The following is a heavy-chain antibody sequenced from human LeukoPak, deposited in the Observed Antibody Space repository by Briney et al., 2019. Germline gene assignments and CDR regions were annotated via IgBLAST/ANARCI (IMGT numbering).Heavy chain of an antibody. D-gene: IGHD1-1*01. J-gene: IGHJ1*01. Sequence: GSLRLSCAASGFTFSNYWMHWVRQVPGQGLVWVSQINNDGSRTNYADSVKGRFTVSRDNAKNTLYLQMNSLGAEDTAVYYCASGIPAFWGQGTLVTVSS. V-gene: IGHV3-74*01. CDR2: INNDGSRT. CDR1: GFTFSNYW. CDR3: ASGIPAF.